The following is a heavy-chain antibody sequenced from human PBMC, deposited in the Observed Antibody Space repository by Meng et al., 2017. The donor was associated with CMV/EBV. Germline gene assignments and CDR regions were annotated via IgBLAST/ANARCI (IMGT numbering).Heavy chain of an antibody. J-gene: IGHJ6*02. D-gene: IGHD3-10*01. Sequence: GESLKISCAASGFTFSSYWMSWVRQAPGKGLEWVANIKQDGSEKYYVDSVKGRFTISRDNAKNSLYLQMNSLRAEDTAVYYCARRGRITMVRGVRYYYGMDVWGQGTTVTVSS. V-gene: IGHV3-7*01. CDR3: ARRGRITMVRGVRYYYGMDV. CDR1: GFTFSSYW. CDR2: IKQDGSEK.